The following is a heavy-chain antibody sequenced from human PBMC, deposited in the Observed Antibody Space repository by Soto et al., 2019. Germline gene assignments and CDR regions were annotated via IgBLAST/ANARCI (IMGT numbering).Heavy chain of an antibody. Sequence: PSETLSLTCAISGDSVSSNSAAWNWIRQSPSRGLEWLGRTYYRSKWYNDYAVSVKSRITINPDTSKNQFSLQLNSVTPEDTAVYYCAKYSSSSWGPGWFDPWGQGTLVTVSS. D-gene: IGHD6-6*01. V-gene: IGHV6-1*01. J-gene: IGHJ5*02. CDR1: GDSVSSNSAA. CDR3: AKYSSSSWGPGWFDP. CDR2: TYYRSKWYN.